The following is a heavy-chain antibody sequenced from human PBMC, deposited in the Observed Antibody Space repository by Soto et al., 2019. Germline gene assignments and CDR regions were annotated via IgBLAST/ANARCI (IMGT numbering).Heavy chain of an antibody. D-gene: IGHD1-26*01. CDR3: SRGKWELLLNRPDTLDI. J-gene: IGHJ3*02. Sequence: QVQLVQSGAEVRHPGSSVKVSCRTSGGSFSNYGISWVRQAPGQGLEWMGGIVPMFDTTSYAQKFQDRVTITAEDATDTADMELSRLKSDDTAVYYCSRGKWELLLNRPDTLDIWGQGPSVTIS. CDR2: IVPMFDTT. V-gene: IGHV1-69*01. CDR1: GGSFSNYG.